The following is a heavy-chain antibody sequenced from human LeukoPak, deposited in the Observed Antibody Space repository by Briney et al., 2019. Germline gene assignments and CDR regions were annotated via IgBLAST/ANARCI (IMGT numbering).Heavy chain of an antibody. V-gene: IGHV4-4*07. CDR1: GGSISSYY. CDR3: ARDSLHYNSYYMDV. CDR2: NYNTGST. J-gene: IGHJ6*03. Sequence: ASETLSLTCSVSGGSISSYYWSWIRQPAGKGLEWIGRNYNTGSTNYNPSLKSRVTMSVDTSKNQFSLKLNSVTAADTAVYYCARDSLHYNSYYMDVWGKGTTVTVSS.